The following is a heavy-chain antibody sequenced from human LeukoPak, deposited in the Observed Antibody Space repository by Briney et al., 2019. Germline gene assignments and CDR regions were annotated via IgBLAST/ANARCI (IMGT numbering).Heavy chain of an antibody. J-gene: IGHJ4*02. CDR2: ISPSGDST. Sequence: GGSLRLSCAASGFTFTHHAMSWVRQAPGKGLEWVSGISPSGDSTYYADSVRGRFTISRDNSKNTLYPQMNSLRAEDTAVHYCAKAYSSSWDDPFDYWGQGALVTVSS. CDR3: AKAYSSSWDDPFDY. D-gene: IGHD6-13*01. V-gene: IGHV3-23*01. CDR1: GFTFTHHA.